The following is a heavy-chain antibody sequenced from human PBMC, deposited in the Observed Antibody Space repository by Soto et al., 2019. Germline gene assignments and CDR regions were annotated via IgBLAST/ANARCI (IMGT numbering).Heavy chain of an antibody. Sequence: SETLSLTCTVSGGSISGYYWTWIRRPPGKGLEWLGYIYYTGSTNFNPSLKSRVTMSLDTSRNQVSLRLSSVTAADTAVYYCARNVKDYGGYAFDIWGQGTVVTVSS. D-gene: IGHD4-17*01. J-gene: IGHJ3*02. CDR3: ARNVKDYGGYAFDI. CDR1: GGSISGYY. V-gene: IGHV4-59*01. CDR2: IYYTGST.